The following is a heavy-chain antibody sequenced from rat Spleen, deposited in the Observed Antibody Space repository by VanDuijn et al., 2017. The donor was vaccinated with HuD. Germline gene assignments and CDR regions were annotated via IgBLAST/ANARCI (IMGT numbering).Heavy chain of an antibody. CDR2: ISYSGST. Sequence: EVQLQESGPGLVKPSQSLSLTCSVTGYSITSNYWGWIRKFSGKKMEWMGIISYSGSTSHKPSLKIRISITRDTSKNQFFLHLNSVTTEDTATYYCARYGLITTISTYFDFWGQGVMVSVSS. CDR3: ARYGLITTISTYFDF. D-gene: IGHD1-10*01. V-gene: IGHV3-1*01. J-gene: IGHJ2*01. CDR1: GYSITSNY.